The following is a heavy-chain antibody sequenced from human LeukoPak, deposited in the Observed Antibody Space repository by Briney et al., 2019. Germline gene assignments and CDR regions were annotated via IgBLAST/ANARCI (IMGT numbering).Heavy chain of an antibody. CDR2: IYYSGST. Sequence: PSETLSLTCTVSGGSISSYYWSWIRQPPGKGLEWIGYIYYSGSTNYNPSLKSRVTISVDTSKNQFSLKLSSVTAADTAVYYCARFLWFGSFDYWGQGTLVTVSS. V-gene: IGHV4-59*12. CDR1: GGSISSYY. D-gene: IGHD3-10*01. J-gene: IGHJ4*02. CDR3: ARFLWFGSFDY.